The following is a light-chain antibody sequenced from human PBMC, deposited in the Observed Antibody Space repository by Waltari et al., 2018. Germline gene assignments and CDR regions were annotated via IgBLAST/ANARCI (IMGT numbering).Light chain of an antibody. J-gene: IGLJ3*02. CDR2: VVS. CDR3: TSHAGSNIPVV. Sequence: QSALTQPPSASGSLGQSITISCSGTRTAIGASNYVFWHQQHPGKAPRVIISVVSKRPSGVPDRFSGSKSGNTASLTISGLQAEDEADYYCTSHAGSNIPVVFGGGTRVTVL. CDR1: RTAIGASNY. V-gene: IGLV2-8*01.